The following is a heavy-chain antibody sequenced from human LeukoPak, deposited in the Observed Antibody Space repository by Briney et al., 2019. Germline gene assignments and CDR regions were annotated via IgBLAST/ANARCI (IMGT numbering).Heavy chain of an antibody. Sequence: GGSLRLSCAASGFTFSSYAMSWVRQAPGKGLEWVSGISWNSGSIGYADSVKGRFTISRDNAKNSLYLQMNSLRAEDTALYYCAKAPGYCGGDCSTTSFDYWGQGTLVTVSS. J-gene: IGHJ4*02. V-gene: IGHV3-9*01. CDR1: GFTFSSYA. CDR2: ISWNSGSI. CDR3: AKAPGYCGGDCSTTSFDY. D-gene: IGHD2-21*02.